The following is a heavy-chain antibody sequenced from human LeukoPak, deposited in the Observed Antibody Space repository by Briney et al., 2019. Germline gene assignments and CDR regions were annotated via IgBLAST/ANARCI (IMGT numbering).Heavy chain of an antibody. J-gene: IGHJ5*02. CDR3: AGGPPTMAATPSS. V-gene: IGHV4-59*01. CDR1: GGSISSYY. D-gene: IGHD2-15*01. Sequence: SETLSLTCTVSGGSISSYYWSWFRQPPGKRLEWIGYIYYSGITNYNPSLNSRVTISVDTSKNQFSLKLSSVTAADTAVYYYAGGPPTMAATPSSWGQGTLVTVSS. CDR2: IYYSGIT.